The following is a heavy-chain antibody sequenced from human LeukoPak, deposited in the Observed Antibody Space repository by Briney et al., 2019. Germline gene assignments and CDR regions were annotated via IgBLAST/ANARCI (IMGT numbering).Heavy chain of an antibody. J-gene: IGHJ3*02. CDR1: GFTFDDYA. D-gene: IGHD6-19*01. CDR3: AKDIRRRWLVLAFDI. CDR2: ISWDGGST. Sequence: QPGGSLRLSCAASGFTFDDYAMHRVRHAPGKGLEWVSLISWDGGSTYYADSVKGRFTISRDNSKNSLYLQMNSLRAEDTALYYCAKDIRRRWLVLAFDIWGQGTMVTVSS. V-gene: IGHV3-43D*03.